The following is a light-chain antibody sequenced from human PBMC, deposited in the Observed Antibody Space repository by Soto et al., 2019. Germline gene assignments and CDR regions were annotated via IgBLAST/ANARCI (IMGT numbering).Light chain of an antibody. CDR1: SSNIGAGYD. V-gene: IGLV1-40*01. Sequence: QSVLTQPPSVSGAPGQRVTISCTGTSSNIGAGYDVHWYQQLPGTAPQLPSYGNLNRASGVPDRFSGSKSDTSASLVITGLPAEDEADYYCQSYDRSLSGAVFGGGTQLTV. CDR3: QSYDRSLSGAV. J-gene: IGLJ2*01. CDR2: GNL.